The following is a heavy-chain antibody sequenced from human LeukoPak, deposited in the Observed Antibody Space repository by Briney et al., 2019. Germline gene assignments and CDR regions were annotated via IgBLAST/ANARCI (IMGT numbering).Heavy chain of an antibody. CDR2: ISYDGNNN. CDR3: ARVHRTGWVVDAFDI. D-gene: IGHD3/OR15-3a*01. V-gene: IGHV3-30-3*01. J-gene: IGHJ3*02. Sequence: GGSLRLSCAASGFIFSSYAMHWVRQAPGTGLEWVAVISYDGNNNYFADSVNGRFTISRDNSKNTLYLQMNSLRAEDTAVYYCARVHRTGWVVDAFDIWGQGTMVTVSS. CDR1: GFIFSSYA.